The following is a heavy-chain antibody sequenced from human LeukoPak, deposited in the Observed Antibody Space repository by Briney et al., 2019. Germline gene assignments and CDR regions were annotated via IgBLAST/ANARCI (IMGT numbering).Heavy chain of an antibody. CDR1: GFIFSNYA. CDR3: VRGPRPDITVAHTVEN. D-gene: IGHD6-19*01. Sequence: GGSLILSCAASGFIFSNYAMSWVRQVPGRGLEWVSTISSRGDSTYVADSVKGRFTISRDNSKNSLYLQMNTVRAEDTAVYYCVRGPRPDITVAHTVENWGQGTLVTVSS. J-gene: IGHJ4*02. V-gene: IGHV3-23*01. CDR2: ISSRGDST.